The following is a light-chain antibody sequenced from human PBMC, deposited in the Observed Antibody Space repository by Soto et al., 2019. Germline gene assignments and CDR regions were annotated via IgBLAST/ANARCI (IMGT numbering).Light chain of an antibody. Sequence: QSVLTQPTSVSGAPGQTVTISCTRSISNIGAGFDVHWYQQVPGTAPKLVLYSNTARPSGVPDRFSGSRSGSSGSLAITGLQPEDEADYYCKSSTTRNTLVFGGGTKVTVL. CDR3: KSSTTRNTLV. CDR2: SNT. J-gene: IGLJ3*02. CDR1: ISNIGAGFD. V-gene: IGLV1-40*01.